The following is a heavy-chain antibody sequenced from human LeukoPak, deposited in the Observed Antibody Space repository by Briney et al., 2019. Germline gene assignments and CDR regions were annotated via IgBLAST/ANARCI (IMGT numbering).Heavy chain of an antibody. J-gene: IGHJ4*02. Sequence: PGRTLRLSCAASGLTFSNYGMHWVRQAPGKGREGGAVIWYDGSNKYYADSVKGRFTISRDNSKNTLYLQMNSLRAEDTAVYYCARGQGHSSSWHDYWGQGTLVTVSS. CDR3: ARGQGHSSSWHDY. D-gene: IGHD6-13*01. CDR2: IWYDGSNK. V-gene: IGHV3-33*01. CDR1: GLTFSNYG.